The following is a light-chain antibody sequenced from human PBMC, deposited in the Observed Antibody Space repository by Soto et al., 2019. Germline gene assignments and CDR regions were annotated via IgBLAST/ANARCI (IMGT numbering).Light chain of an antibody. J-gene: IGKJ5*01. CDR3: QQFYDLPIT. Sequence: DIQMTQSPSALSASVGDRVTITCQASQDISAFLNLYEQQPGKAPKVLIYDASKLQTGCQSRFSGRGSVKDFTFTISSLQADDSGTYYCQQFYDLPITFGQGTRLEIK. CDR2: DAS. V-gene: IGKV1-33*01. CDR1: QDISAF.